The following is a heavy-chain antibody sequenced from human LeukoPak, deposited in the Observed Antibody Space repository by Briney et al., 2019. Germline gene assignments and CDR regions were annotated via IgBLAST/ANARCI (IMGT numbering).Heavy chain of an antibody. CDR2: INHSGST. J-gene: IGHJ6*03. V-gene: IGHV4-34*01. CDR1: GGSISGYY. D-gene: IGHD6-13*01. Sequence: SETLSLTCAVSGGSISGYYWSWIRQPPGQGLEWIGQINHSGSTNYNPSLTSRVTISVDTSKTQFSLKLSSVTAAGTAVYYCARLGIAAAAGYYMDVWGKGTTVTVSS. CDR3: ARLGIAAAAGYYMDV.